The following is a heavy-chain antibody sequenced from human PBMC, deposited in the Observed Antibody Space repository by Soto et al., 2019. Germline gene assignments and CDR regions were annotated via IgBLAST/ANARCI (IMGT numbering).Heavy chain of an antibody. CDR3: ARAYSGRLPRRAAYYYAMDV. Sequence: GSLRLSCAASAFTLSAYDMHWVRQPNGKGLEWVSALGAADDPYYLGSVKGRFTISRENAKNSLYLQMNNLRAGETAVYYCARAYSGRLPRRAAYYYAMDVWGQGTTVTVSS. CDR1: AFTLSAYD. J-gene: IGHJ6*02. D-gene: IGHD2-15*01. CDR2: LGAADDP. V-gene: IGHV3-13*05.